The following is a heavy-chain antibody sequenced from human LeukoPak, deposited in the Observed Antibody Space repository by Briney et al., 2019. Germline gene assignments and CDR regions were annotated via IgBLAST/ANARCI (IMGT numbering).Heavy chain of an antibody. V-gene: IGHV3-23*01. CDR1: RFTFGNYA. J-gene: IGHJ3*02. CDR2: ISGTADSK. CDR3: AKADATIGGAFDT. Sequence: PGGSLRLSCAASRFTFGNYAMSWVRQAPGRGLEWLSIISGTADSKYYADSVKGRFTISRDNPRSTLYLEMKSLRAEDTAVYYCAKADATIGGAFDTWGQGTMVIVSS. D-gene: IGHD3-16*01.